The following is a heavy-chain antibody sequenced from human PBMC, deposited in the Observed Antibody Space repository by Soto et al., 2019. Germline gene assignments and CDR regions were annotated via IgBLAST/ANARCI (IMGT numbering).Heavy chain of an antibody. CDR1: GFVFARND. V-gene: IGHV3-23*01. J-gene: IGHJ4*02. D-gene: IGHD1-26*01. Sequence: GSLRLSCAASGFVFARNDMNWVRQRPGKGLEWVSNINYSGVSTYYSDAVKGRFTISRDNSRNILHLEMSSLTVDDTSVYYCVSDPNWEWGYWGQGTPVTVSS. CDR3: VSDPNWEWGY. CDR2: INYSGVST.